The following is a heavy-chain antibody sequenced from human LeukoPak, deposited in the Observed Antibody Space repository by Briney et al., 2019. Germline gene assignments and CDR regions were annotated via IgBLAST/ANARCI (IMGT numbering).Heavy chain of an antibody. CDR2: IWFDGSNK. Sequence: PGRSLRLSCAASGFTFSNYDMHWVRQAPGKGLEWVAVIWFDGSNKLYADSVKGRFTISRDNSKNTLYLQMNSLRAEDTAVYYCASSAGALIDCWGQGTLVIVSS. J-gene: IGHJ4*02. CDR3: ASSAGALIDC. V-gene: IGHV3-33*01. D-gene: IGHD6-19*01. CDR1: GFTFSNYD.